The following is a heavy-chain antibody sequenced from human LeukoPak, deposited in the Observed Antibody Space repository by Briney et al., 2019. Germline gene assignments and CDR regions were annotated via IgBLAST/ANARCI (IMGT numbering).Heavy chain of an antibody. CDR3: AKDGGYGETEYFQH. CDR2: ISWDGGST. D-gene: IGHD4-17*01. Sequence: GGSLRLSCTASEFTFDDYTMHWVRQAPGKGLEWVSLISWDGGSTYYADSVKGRFTISRDNSKNSLYLQMNSLRTEDTALYYCAKDGGYGETEYFQHWGQGTLVTVSS. CDR1: EFTFDDYT. V-gene: IGHV3-43*01. J-gene: IGHJ1*01.